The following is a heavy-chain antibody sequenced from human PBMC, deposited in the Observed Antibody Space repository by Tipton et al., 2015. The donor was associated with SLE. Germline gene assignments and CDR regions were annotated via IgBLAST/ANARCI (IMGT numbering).Heavy chain of an antibody. CDR2: IYHTGTT. CDR1: GGSISRIGYY. CDR3: ARHVGVAYYYAMDV. Sequence: TLSLTCTVSGGSISRIGYYWSWFRQHPGKGLEWIGYIYHTGTTKYNPSLESRVIISVDTSKNQFSLRLSSVTAADTAMYYCARHVGVAYYYAMDVWGQGTTVVISS. V-gene: IGHV4-31*03. D-gene: IGHD2-15*01. J-gene: IGHJ6*02.